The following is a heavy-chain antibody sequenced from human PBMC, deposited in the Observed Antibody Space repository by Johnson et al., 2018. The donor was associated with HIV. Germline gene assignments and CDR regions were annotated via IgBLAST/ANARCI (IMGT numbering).Heavy chain of an antibody. Sequence: EWVSGINWNGGSTGYVASVQGRFTISRDNAKNSLYLQLNSLRADDTAVYFCARDRFGDSDAFDIWGQGTMVTVSS. CDR3: ARDRFGDSDAFDI. V-gene: IGHV3-20*03. J-gene: IGHJ3*02. CDR2: INWNGGST. D-gene: IGHD4-17*01.